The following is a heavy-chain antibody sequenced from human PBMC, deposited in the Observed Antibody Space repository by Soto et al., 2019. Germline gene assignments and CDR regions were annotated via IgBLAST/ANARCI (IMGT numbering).Heavy chain of an antibody. V-gene: IGHV1-3*01. D-gene: IGHD6-13*01. Sequence: ASVKVSCKASGYTFTSYAMHWVRQAPGQRLEWMGWINAGNGNTKYSQKFQGRVTITRDTSASTAYMELSSLRSEDTAVYYCARDDSSSLYYYYGMDVWGQGTTVTVSS. CDR1: GYTFTSYA. CDR2: INAGNGNT. J-gene: IGHJ6*02. CDR3: ARDDSSSLYYYYGMDV.